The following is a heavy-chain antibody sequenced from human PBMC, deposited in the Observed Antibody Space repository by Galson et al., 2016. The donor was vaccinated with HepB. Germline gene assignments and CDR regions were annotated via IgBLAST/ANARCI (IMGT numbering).Heavy chain of an antibody. J-gene: IGHJ6*02. CDR3: AKDWRLGV. D-gene: IGHD1-1*01. V-gene: IGHV3-30-3*02. CDR1: GFTFSIEA. CDR2: TSYDGETK. Sequence: SLRLSCAASGFTFSIEAMYWVRQAPDKGLEFVAATSYDGETKYYADSVRGRFTISRDNSKNTLYLQMNRLRVEDTALYYCAKDWRLGVLGQGTTVTVSS.